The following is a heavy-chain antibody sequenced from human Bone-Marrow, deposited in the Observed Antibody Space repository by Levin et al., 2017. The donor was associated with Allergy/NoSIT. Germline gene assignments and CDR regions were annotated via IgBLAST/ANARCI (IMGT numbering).Heavy chain of an antibody. J-gene: IGHJ4*02. V-gene: IGHV3-23*01. CDR3: AKGLLGTVHQAFDSWGRG. Sequence: PGGSLRLSCEASGFTFSTFAMGWVRQAPGKGLEWVSVISGSGRTTFYIDSVKGRFTISRDDSNDKLYLQMSSLRAEDTAIYYCAKGLLGTVHQAFDSWGRGGGQGALVTVSS. CDR1: GFTFSTFA. CDR2: ISGSGRTT. D-gene: IGHD3-3*02.